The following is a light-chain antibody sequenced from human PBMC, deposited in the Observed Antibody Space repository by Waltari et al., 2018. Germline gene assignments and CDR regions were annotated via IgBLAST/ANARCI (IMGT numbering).Light chain of an antibody. CDR1: RSDVGNYTL. CDR2: EVN. J-gene: IGLJ2*01. Sequence: QSALTQPASVSGSPGQSITISCTGTRSDVGNYTLFSWYQQHPGKAPKLMISEVNKRPSGVSNRFSGSKSGNTASLTISGLQSEDEASYYCSSYISSTSVIFGGGTKLTVL. CDR3: SSYISSTSVI. V-gene: IGLV2-23*02.